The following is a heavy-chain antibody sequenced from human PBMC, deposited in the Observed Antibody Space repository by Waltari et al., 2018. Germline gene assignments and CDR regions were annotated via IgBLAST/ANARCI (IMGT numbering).Heavy chain of an antibody. CDR1: GYSISSGDY. Sequence: QVQLQESGPGLVKPSETLSLTCAVSGYSISSGDYWGWIRQPSGKGVEWIGSISHSGSTSYNPSRKSRVTISVDTSKNQFSLKLGSVTAADTAVYYCASLDYDILTGYPRGFDYWGQGTLVTVSS. CDR2: ISHSGST. CDR3: ASLDYDILTGYPRGFDY. J-gene: IGHJ4*02. D-gene: IGHD3-9*01. V-gene: IGHV4-38-2*01.